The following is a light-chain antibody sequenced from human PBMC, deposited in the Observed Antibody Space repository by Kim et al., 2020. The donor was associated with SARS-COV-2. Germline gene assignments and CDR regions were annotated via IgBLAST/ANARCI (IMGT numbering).Light chain of an antibody. CDR1: HSISSW. V-gene: IGKV1-5*03. CDR3: QQYSNYPYT. J-gene: IGKJ2*01. Sequence: SAAVGDRVTITCRASHSISSWLAWYQQKAGKAPKVLIYKASTVESGVPSRFSGSGAGTEFTLTISSLQPDDFATYYCQQYSNYPYTFGQGTKLEI. CDR2: KAS.